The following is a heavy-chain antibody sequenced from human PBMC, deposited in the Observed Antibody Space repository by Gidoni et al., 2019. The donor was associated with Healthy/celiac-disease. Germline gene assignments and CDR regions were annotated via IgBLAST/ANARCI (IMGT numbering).Heavy chain of an antibody. V-gene: IGHV1-8*01. Sequence: GNTGYAQKFQGRVTMTRNTSISTAYMELSSLRSEDTAVYYCARYSSSWDGRDVWGQGTTVTVSS. CDR2: GNT. CDR3: ARYSSSWDGRDV. D-gene: IGHD6-13*01. J-gene: IGHJ6*02.